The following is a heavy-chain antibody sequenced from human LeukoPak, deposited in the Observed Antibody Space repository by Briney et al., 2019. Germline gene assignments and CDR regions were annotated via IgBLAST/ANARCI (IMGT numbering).Heavy chain of an antibody. D-gene: IGHD4-11*01. CDR2: IYYSGST. V-gene: IGHV4-59*08. J-gene: IGHJ6*03. CDR3: ARHGGPYTTYPYYYYYMDV. CDR1: GGSISSYY. Sequence: SETLSLTCTVSGGSISSYYWSWIRQPPGKGLEWIGYIYYSGSTTYNPSLKNRVSTSVDTSKNQFSLRVNYVTAADTAVYFCARHGGPYTTYPYYYYYMDVWGKGTAVSVSS.